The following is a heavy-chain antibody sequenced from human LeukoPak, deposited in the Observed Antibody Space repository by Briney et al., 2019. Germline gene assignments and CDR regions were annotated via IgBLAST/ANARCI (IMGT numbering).Heavy chain of an antibody. CDR3: RWPPSYYESRAYYLAHWYFDL. CDR1: GRHKSSGNYV. J-gene: IGHJ2*01. D-gene: IGHD3-22*01. Sequence: SETLSLTCTVSGRHKSSGNYVWPWIRQPAGQGLEWIVRFHTSGNTNYNASFKSRVNLSAHRTKNQFSLKLISLTAADTAVYSLRWPPSYYESRAYYLAHWYFDLWGRGTVVVVSS. CDR2: FHTSGNT. V-gene: IGHV4-61*02.